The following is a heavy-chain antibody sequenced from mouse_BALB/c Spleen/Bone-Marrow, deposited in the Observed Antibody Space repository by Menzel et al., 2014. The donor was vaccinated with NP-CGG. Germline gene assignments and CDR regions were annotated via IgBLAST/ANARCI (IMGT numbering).Heavy chain of an antibody. J-gene: IGHJ2*01. CDR1: GYPFTDYN. D-gene: IGHD1-1*01. CDR3: VRAPPITSVVTRDC. V-gene: IGHV1S29*02. Sequence: EVKLVESGPELVKPGASVKISCKASGYPFTDYNMHWVRQSHGKSLEWIGYIYPHTSDTGYNQKFRNKATLTVDISSSTAYMVLRSLTSEDSAVYYCVRAPPITSVVTRDCWGQGTTLTVSS. CDR2: IYPHTSDT.